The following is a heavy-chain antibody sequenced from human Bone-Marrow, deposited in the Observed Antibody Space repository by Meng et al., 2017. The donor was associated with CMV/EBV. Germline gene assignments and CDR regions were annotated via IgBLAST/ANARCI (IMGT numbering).Heavy chain of an antibody. Sequence: SGKGSCKASGGTFSSYAISWVRQAPGQGLEWMGGIFPIFGTANYAQKFQGRVTITTDEATSTAYMELSSLRSEDTAVYYCGYGSGSYQGYWGQGTLVTGSS. CDR3: GYGSGSYQGY. D-gene: IGHD3-10*01. J-gene: IGHJ4*02. CDR1: GGTFSSYA. CDR2: IFPIFGTA. V-gene: IGHV1-69*05.